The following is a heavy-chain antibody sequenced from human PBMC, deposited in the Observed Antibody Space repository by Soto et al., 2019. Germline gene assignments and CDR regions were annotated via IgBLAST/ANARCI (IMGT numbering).Heavy chain of an antibody. V-gene: IGHV3-23*01. D-gene: IGHD3-9*01. CDR2: ISGSGGST. CDR3: AKAKITHYDILTGSPATYSYYGMDV. CDR1: GFTFSSYA. J-gene: IGHJ6*02. Sequence: GGSLRLSCAASGFTFSSYAMSWVRQAPGKGLEWVSAISGSGGSTYYADSVKGRFTISRDNSKNTLYLQMNSLRAEDTAVYYCAKAKITHYDILTGSPATYSYYGMDVWGQGTTVTVSS.